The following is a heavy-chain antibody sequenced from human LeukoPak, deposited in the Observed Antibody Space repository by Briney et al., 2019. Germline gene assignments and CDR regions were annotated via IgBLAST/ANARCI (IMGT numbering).Heavy chain of an antibody. D-gene: IGHD5-24*01. J-gene: IGHJ5*02. CDR3: ARRRGYNSGSWFDP. V-gene: IGHV4-59*01. Sequence: SETLSLTCTVSGGSISSYYWSWIRQPPGKGLEWIGYIYYSGSTNYNPSPKSRVTISVDTSKNQSSLKLSSVTAADTAVYYCARRRGYNSGSWFDPWGQGTLVTVSS. CDR1: GGSISSYY. CDR2: IYYSGST.